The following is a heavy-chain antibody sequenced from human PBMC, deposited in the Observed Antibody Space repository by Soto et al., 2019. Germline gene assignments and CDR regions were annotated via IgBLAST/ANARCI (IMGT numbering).Heavy chain of an antibody. D-gene: IGHD6-25*01. CDR2: IKQDGSEK. CDR1: GFTFSSYW. Sequence: GGSLRLSCAASGFTFSSYWMSWVRQAPGKGLEWVANIKQDGSEKYYVDSVKGRFTISRDNAKNSLYLQMNSLRAEDTALYYCARGLNKAALSFEYWGQGTLVTVSS. J-gene: IGHJ4*01. V-gene: IGHV3-7*03. CDR3: ARGLNKAALSFEY.